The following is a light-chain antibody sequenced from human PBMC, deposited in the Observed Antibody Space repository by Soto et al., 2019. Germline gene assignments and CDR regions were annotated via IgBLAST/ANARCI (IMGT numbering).Light chain of an antibody. CDR3: SSYTSTSTPV. J-gene: IGLJ1*01. CDR1: SRDVGGYKY. V-gene: IGLV2-14*01. CDR2: EVS. Sequence: QSALTQPASVSGSPGLSITISCTGTSRDVGGYKYVSWYQQHPGKVPKLMIYEVSNRPSGVSNRFSGSKSGNTASLTISGLQAEDEADYYCSSYTSTSTPVFGTGTKVIVL.